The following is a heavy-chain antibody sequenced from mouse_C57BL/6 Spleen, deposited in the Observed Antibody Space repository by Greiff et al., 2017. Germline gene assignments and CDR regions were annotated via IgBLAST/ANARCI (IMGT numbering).Heavy chain of an antibody. J-gene: IGHJ3*01. D-gene: IGHD2-1*01. CDR1: GYAFSSSW. Sequence: QVQLQQSGPELVKPGASVKISCKASGYAFSSSWMNWVKQRPGKGLEWIGRIYPGDGDTNYNGKFKGKATLTADKSSSTAYMQLSSLKSEDSAVYFCARSDYGNTGAYWGQGTLVTVSA. V-gene: IGHV1-82*01. CDR3: ARSDYGNTGAY. CDR2: IYPGDGDT.